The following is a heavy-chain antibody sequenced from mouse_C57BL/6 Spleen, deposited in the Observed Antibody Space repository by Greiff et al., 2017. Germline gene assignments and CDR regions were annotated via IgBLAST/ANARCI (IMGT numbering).Heavy chain of an antibody. CDR3: ARGDGNYLFDY. D-gene: IGHD2-1*01. Sequence: VQLQQPGAELVKPGASVKLSCKASGYTFTSYWMQWVKQRPGQGLEWIGEIDPSDSYTNYNQKFKGKATLTVDTSSSTAYIQLSSLTSEDSAVYYCARGDGNYLFDYWGQGTTLTVSS. CDR2: IDPSDSYT. V-gene: IGHV1-50*01. J-gene: IGHJ2*01. CDR1: GYTFTSYW.